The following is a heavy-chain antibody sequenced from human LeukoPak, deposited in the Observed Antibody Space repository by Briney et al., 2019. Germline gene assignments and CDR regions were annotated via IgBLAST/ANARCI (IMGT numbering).Heavy chain of an antibody. D-gene: IGHD3-10*01. CDR2: MYYSGST. CDR1: GGSISSYY. J-gene: IGHJ6*03. V-gene: IGHV4-59*12. CDR3: ARGRLTMVRGVITEYYYYYMDV. Sequence: PSETLSLTCTVSGGSISSYYWSWIRQPPGKGLEWIGYMYYSGSTNYNPSLKSRVTISVDMSKNQFSLKLSSVTAADTAVYYCARGRLTMVRGVITEYYYYYMDVWGKGTTVTVSS.